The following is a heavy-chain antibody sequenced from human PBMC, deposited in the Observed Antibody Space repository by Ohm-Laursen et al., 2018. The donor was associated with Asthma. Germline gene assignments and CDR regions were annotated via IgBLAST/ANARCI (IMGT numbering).Heavy chain of an antibody. CDR3: AKDRSLIAVTGREYYFDN. CDR2: ISDDERNK. V-gene: IGHV3-30*18. J-gene: IGHJ4*02. CDR1: GFTFSSYN. D-gene: IGHD6-19*01. Sequence: SLRLSCTASGFTFSSYNMNWVRQAPGKGLEWVAIISDDERNKDYADSVKGRFTISRDNSKNTVYLQMNSLRAEDTVVYYCAKDRSLIAVTGREYYFDNWGQGTLVTVSS.